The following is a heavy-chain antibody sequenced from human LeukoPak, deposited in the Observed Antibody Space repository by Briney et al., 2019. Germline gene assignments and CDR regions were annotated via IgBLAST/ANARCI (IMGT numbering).Heavy chain of an antibody. V-gene: IGHV3-21*01. D-gene: IGHD6-19*01. CDR2: ISSSSSYI. J-gene: IGHJ4*02. CDR1: GFTFSSYS. Sequence: PGGSLRLSCAASGFTFSSYSMNWVRQAPGKGLEWVSSISSSSSYIYYADSVKGRFTISRDNAKNSLYLQMNSLRAEDTAVYYCARGSSGWLRGVYWGQGTLVTVSS. CDR3: ARGSSGWLRGVY.